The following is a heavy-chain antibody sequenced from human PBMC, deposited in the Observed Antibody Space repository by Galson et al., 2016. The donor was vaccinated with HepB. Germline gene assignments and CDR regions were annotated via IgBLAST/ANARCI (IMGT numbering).Heavy chain of an antibody. CDR2: INRDGSST. Sequence: SLRLSCAASGFTFSTYWMHWVRQAPGKGLVWVSRINRDGSSTTYADSVKGRLTISRDNAKNTLYLQMISLSAEDTAIYYCSRGLGGADDYWGQGTLVTVSS. CDR3: SRGLGGADDY. J-gene: IGHJ4*02. V-gene: IGHV3-74*01. D-gene: IGHD3-10*01. CDR1: GFTFSTYW.